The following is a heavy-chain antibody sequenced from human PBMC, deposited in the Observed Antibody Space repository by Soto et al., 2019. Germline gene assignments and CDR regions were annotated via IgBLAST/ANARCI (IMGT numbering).Heavy chain of an antibody. CDR1: GGSISSGDYY. CDR2: IYYSGST. D-gene: IGHD4-17*01. V-gene: IGHV4-30-4*01. CDR3: ARPSSAHGDYGH. Sequence: QVQLQESGPGLVKPSQTLSLTCTVSGGSISSGDYYWSWIRQPPGKGLEWIGYIYYSGSTYYNPSLKSRVTISVDTDKNQFSLKLSAVTAAYTDVYYCARPSSAHGDYGHWGQGTLVTVSS. J-gene: IGHJ4*02.